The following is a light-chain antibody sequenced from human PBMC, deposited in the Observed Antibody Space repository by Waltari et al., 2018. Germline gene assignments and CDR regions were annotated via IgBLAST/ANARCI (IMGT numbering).Light chain of an antibody. CDR1: QNILYNSHNKNS. CDR3: QQHYSTPFT. J-gene: IGKJ3*01. CDR2: WAS. Sequence: DIVMTQSPDSLAVSLGERATINCRSSQNILYNSHNKNSLAWYQQKPGQPPKLLIFWASTRESGVPDRFSGSGSGTDFTLTISSLQAEDVAVYYCQQHYSTPFTFGPGTTVDIK. V-gene: IGKV4-1*01.